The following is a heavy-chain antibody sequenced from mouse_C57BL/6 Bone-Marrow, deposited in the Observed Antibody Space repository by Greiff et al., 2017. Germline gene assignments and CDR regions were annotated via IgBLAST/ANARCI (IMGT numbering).Heavy chain of an antibody. CDR3: ARGGNYGRYYFDY. Sequence: QVQLQQSGAELVKPGASVKMSCKASGFTFITYPIEWMQQTHGKSLEWIGNFHPYNDDTKYNEKLKGKATLTVEKASSTVYLELSRLTSDDSAIYYCARGGNYGRYYFDYWGQGTTLTVSS. D-gene: IGHD2-1*01. CDR1: GFTFITYP. J-gene: IGHJ2*01. CDR2: FHPYNDDT. V-gene: IGHV1-47*01.